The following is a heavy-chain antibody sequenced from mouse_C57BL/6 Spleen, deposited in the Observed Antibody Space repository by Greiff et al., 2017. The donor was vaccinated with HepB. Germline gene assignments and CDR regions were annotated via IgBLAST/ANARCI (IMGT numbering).Heavy chain of an antibody. D-gene: IGHD1-1*01. CDR2: ISYDGSN. J-gene: IGHJ4*01. CDR3: ARDYYGSSYCAMDY. Sequence: EVKLMESGPGLVKPSQSLSLTCSVTGYSITSGYYWNWIRQFPGNKLEWMGYISYDGSNNYNPSLKNRISITRDTSKNQFFLKLNSVTTEDTATYYCARDYYGSSYCAMDYWGQGTSVTVSS. CDR1: GYSITSGYY. V-gene: IGHV3-6*01.